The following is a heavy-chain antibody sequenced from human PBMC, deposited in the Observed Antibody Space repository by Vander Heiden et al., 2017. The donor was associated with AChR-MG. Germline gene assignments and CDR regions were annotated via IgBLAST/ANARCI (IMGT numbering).Heavy chain of an antibody. CDR2: ISGSGGST. CDR3: AKAHGSGKREAFDI. J-gene: IGHJ3*02. CDR1: GVTFGSYA. Sequence: EVQLLESGGGLVQPGGSLSLSCAASGVTFGSYAMSWVRQAPGKGLEWVSAISGSGGSTYYADSVKGRFTISRDNSKNTLYLQMNSLRAEDTAVFYCAKAHGSGKREAFDIWGQGTMVTVSS. V-gene: IGHV3-23*01. D-gene: IGHD3-10*01.